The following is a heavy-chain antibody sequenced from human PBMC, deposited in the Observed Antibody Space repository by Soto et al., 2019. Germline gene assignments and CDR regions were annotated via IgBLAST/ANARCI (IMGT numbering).Heavy chain of an antibody. Sequence: SETLSLTCAVYGGSFSGYYWSWIRQPPGKGLEWIGEINHSGSTNYNPSLKSRVTISVDTSKNQFSLKLSSVTAADTAVYYCAIPFYWFEGHDAFDIWGQGTMVTVS. V-gene: IGHV4-34*01. CDR1: GGSFSGYY. CDR3: AIPFYWFEGHDAFDI. J-gene: IGHJ3*02. D-gene: IGHD3-9*01. CDR2: INHSGST.